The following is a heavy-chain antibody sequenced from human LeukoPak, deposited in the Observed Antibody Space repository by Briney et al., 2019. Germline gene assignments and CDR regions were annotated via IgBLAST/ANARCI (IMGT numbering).Heavy chain of an antibody. CDR1: GGTFSSSA. CDR2: IIPIFGTA. V-gene: IGHV1-69*05. Sequence: SVKVSCKASGGTFSSSAISWVRQAPGQGLEWMGGIIPIFGTANYAQKFQGRVTTTTDGSTSTAYMELSSLRSDDTAVYYCATRPPYCSSTSCYQYDYWGQGTLVTVSS. D-gene: IGHD2-2*01. J-gene: IGHJ4*02. CDR3: ATRPPYCSSTSCYQYDY.